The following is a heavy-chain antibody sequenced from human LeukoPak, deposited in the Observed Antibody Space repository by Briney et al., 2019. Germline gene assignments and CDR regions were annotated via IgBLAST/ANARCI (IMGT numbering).Heavy chain of an antibody. CDR3: ASYSGSSSRLYYYYMDV. CDR1: GGSISSYY. V-gene: IGHV4-59*01. J-gene: IGHJ6*03. Sequence: SETLSLTCTVSGGSISSYYWSWIRQPPGKGLEWIGYIYYSGSTNYNPSLKSRVTISVDTSKNQFSLKLSSVTAADTAVYYCASYSGSSSRLYYYYMDVWGKGTTVTVS. D-gene: IGHD6-6*01. CDR2: IYYSGST.